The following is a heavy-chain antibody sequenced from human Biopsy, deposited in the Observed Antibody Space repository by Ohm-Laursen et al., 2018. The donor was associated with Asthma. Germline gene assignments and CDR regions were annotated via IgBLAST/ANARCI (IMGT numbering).Heavy chain of an antibody. D-gene: IGHD6-13*01. CDR3: ASPSSSREILYYYYNMDI. CDR2: ISPVFGST. CDR1: VVTFSRYA. V-gene: IGHV1-69*06. Sequence: SSVKVSCKASVVTFSRYAISWVRQAPGQGLEWMGGISPVFGSTNIAQKFQGRVTISADIFTKTAYLEVSSLRSDDTAVYYCASPSSSREILYYYYNMDIWGQGTTVTV. J-gene: IGHJ6*02.